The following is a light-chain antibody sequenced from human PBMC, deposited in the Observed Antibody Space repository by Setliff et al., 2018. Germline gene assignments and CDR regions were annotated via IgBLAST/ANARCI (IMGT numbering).Light chain of an antibody. CDR3: QSADSSGTHYV. CDR2: KDS. Sequence: SYELTQPPSVSVSPGQTARITCSGDALPKQYAYWYQQKPGQAPVLVIYKDSERPSGIPERFSGSSSGTTVTLTISGVQAEDEADYYCQSADSSGTHYVFGTGTKGTVL. J-gene: IGLJ1*01. V-gene: IGLV3-25*03. CDR1: ALPKQY.